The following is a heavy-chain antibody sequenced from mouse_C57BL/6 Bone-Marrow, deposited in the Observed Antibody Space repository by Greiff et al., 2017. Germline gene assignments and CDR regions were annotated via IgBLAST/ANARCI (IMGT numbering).Heavy chain of an antibody. CDR3: TRFDGYYNFDY. J-gene: IGHJ2*01. Sequence: QVQLQQSGPELVKPGASVKISCKASGYTFSDYYINWVKQRPGQGLEWIGWIFPGSGSPYYNEKFKGKATLTVDKASSTAYMLLSSLTSEDSAVYFCTRFDGYYNFDYWGQGTTLTVSS. V-gene: IGHV1-75*01. CDR2: IFPGSGSP. CDR1: GYTFSDYY. D-gene: IGHD2-3*01.